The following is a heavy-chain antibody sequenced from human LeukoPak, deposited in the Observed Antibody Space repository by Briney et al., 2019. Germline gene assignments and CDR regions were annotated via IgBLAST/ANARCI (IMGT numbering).Heavy chain of an antibody. Sequence: KPSGYLSLYCAGSTFIGCDFYMGWDRPAPGNGREWVAYTSASGTTVNHADYVKVSFTISTSNTTRSLYLRMTIVRAEDASLYYSAGDRCSSTSCFDYWRQGPLVIVSS. CDR2: TSASGTTV. CDR3: AGDRCSSTSCFDY. V-gene: IGHV3-11*04. CDR1: TFIGCDFY. D-gene: IGHD2-2*01. J-gene: IGHJ4*02.